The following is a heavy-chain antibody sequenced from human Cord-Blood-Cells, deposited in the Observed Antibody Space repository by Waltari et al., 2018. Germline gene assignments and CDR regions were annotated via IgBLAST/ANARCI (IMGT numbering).Heavy chain of an antibody. CDR3: ARDIDSVWGSRPDY. D-gene: IGHD3-16*01. CDR1: GFTFSSYA. CDR2: ISYDGSNK. Sequence: ADPGFTFSSYAMLWVRQAPGKGLEWVAVISYDGSNKYYADSVKGRFTISRDNSKNTLYLQMNSLRAEDTAVYYCARDIDSVWGSRPDYWGQGTLVTVSS. V-gene: IGHV3-30-3*01. J-gene: IGHJ4*02.